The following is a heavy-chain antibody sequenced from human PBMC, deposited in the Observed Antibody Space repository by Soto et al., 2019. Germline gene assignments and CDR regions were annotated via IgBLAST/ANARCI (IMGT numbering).Heavy chain of an antibody. Sequence: GGSLRLSCAASGFTFSSYAMSWVRQAPGKGLEWVSAISGSGGSTYYADSVKGRFTISRDNSKNTLYLQMNSLRAEDTAVYYCAKGHQDDFWSGPPTGFDPWGQGTLVTVSS. V-gene: IGHV3-23*01. CDR1: GFTFSSYA. J-gene: IGHJ5*02. D-gene: IGHD3-3*01. CDR3: AKGHQDDFWSGPPTGFDP. CDR2: ISGSGGST.